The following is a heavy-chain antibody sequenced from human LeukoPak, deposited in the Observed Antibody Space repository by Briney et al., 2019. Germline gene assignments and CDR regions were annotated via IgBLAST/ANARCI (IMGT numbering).Heavy chain of an antibody. Sequence: GESLKISCKGSGYSFTSYWIGWVRQMPGKGLEWMGIIHPGDSDTRYSPSFQGQVTISADKSISTAYLEWNSLKASDTALYYCARQTSGGYRGAFDCWGQGTLVSVSS. D-gene: IGHD3-10*01. V-gene: IGHV5-51*01. CDR2: IHPGDSDT. CDR3: ARQTSGGYRGAFDC. CDR1: GYSFTSYW. J-gene: IGHJ4*02.